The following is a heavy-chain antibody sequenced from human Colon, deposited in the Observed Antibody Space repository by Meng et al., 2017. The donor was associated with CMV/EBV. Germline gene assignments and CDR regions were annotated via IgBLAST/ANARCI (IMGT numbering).Heavy chain of an antibody. CDR3: ARDWDDYGDYITISDYYYYGMDV. CDR2: INPSGGST. V-gene: IGHV1-46*01. Sequence: ASVKVSCKASGYTFTSYYMHWVRQAPGQGLEWMGIINPSGGSTSYAQKFQGRVTMTRDTSTSTVYMELSSLTSEDTAVYYCARDWDDYGDYITISDYYYYGMDVWGQGTTVTVSS. D-gene: IGHD4-17*01. CDR1: GYTFTSYY. J-gene: IGHJ6*02.